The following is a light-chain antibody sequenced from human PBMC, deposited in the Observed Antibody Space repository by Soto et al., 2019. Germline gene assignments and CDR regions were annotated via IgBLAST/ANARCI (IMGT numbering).Light chain of an antibody. J-gene: IGKJ4*01. CDR1: QSISTW. V-gene: IGKV1-5*03. CDR2: KAS. CDR3: QKYNSYPLT. Sequence: DIQMTQSPSTLSASVVDIVTITCRASQSISTWLAWYQQKPGKAPKLLIYKASSLESGVPSRFSGSGSGTEFTFTISSLQPDDFASYYCQKYNSYPLTCGGGTKGAIK.